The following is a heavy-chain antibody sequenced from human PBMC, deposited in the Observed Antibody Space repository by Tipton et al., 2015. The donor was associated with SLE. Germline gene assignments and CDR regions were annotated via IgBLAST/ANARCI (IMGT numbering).Heavy chain of an antibody. CDR3: ARANGIVGGQVPYWYFDL. V-gene: IGHV4-59*01. J-gene: IGHJ2*01. Sequence: LRLSCTVSGSSITAYYWTWIRQPPGKGLEWIGYVYYSGTTNYNPSLKSRVTISVDTSKNQFSLKLSSVTAADTAVYYCARANGIVGGQVPYWYFDLWGRGTLVTVSS. CDR2: VYYSGTT. CDR1: GSSITAYY. D-gene: IGHD1-26*01.